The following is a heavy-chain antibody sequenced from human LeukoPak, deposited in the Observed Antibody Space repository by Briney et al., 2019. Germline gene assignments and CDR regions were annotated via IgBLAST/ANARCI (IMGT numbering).Heavy chain of an antibody. V-gene: IGHV1-2*02. CDR2: INPYNGGT. CDR3: ASPAVQYYDRSGYYDAFDF. Sequence: ASVKVSCKASGYTFTGYYMHWVRQAPGQGLEWMGWINPYNGGTNYAQKFQGRVTMTTDTSISPAYMELHRLRSDDTAVYYCASPAVQYYDRSGYYDAFDFWGQGTMVTVSS. J-gene: IGHJ3*01. D-gene: IGHD3-22*01. CDR1: GYTFTGYY.